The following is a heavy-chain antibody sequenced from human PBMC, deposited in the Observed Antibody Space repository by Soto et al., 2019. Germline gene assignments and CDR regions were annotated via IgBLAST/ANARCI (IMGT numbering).Heavy chain of an antibody. V-gene: IGHV4-30-2*01. J-gene: IGHJ4*02. Sequence: QLQLLESGSGLVKPSQTLSLTCAVSGGSISSGGYSWSWIRQPPGKGLESIGYIYQSVSTYYNPSLKSRVTISVDRSKSQFSLRLSSVTAADPAVYYCARVPAYWGQGTLVT. CDR2: IYQSVST. CDR3: ARVPAY. CDR1: GGSISSGGYS.